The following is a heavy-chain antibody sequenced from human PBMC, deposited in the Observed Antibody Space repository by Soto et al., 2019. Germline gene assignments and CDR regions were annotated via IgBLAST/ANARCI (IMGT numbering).Heavy chain of an antibody. D-gene: IGHD2-2*02. Sequence: PGESLKISCKGSGYSFTSYWISWVRQMPGKGLEWMGRIDPSDSYTNYSPSFQGHVTISADKSISTAYLQWSSLKASDTAMYYCASYCSSTSCYTRYYYGMDVWGQGTTVTV. V-gene: IGHV5-10-1*01. CDR3: ASYCSSTSCYTRYYYGMDV. J-gene: IGHJ6*02. CDR1: GYSFTSYW. CDR2: IDPSDSYT.